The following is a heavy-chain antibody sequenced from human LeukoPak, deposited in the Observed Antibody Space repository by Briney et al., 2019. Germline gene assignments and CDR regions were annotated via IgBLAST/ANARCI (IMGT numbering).Heavy chain of an antibody. J-gene: IGHJ4*02. Sequence: SETLSLTCAVYGGSFSGYYWSWIRQPPGKGLEWIGEINHSGSTNYNPSLKSRVTISVDTSKNQFSLKLSSVTAADTAVYYCARLRWQQLVDYWGQGTLVTVSS. D-gene: IGHD6-13*01. CDR1: GGSFSGYY. V-gene: IGHV4-34*01. CDR2: INHSGST. CDR3: ARLRWQQLVDY.